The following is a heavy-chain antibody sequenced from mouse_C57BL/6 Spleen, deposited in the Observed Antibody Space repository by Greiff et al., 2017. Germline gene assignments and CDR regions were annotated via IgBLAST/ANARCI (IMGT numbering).Heavy chain of an antibody. Sequence: EVQLQQSGPELVKPGASVKISCKASGYTFTDYYMNWVKQSHGKSLEWIGVINPNNGGTSYNQKFKGKATLTVDKSSRTAYMELRSLTSEASAVYYCARNYDGYYNWYFDVWGTGTTVTVSS. CDR3: ARNYDGYYNWYFDV. D-gene: IGHD2-3*01. V-gene: IGHV1-26*01. CDR2: INPNNGGT. CDR1: GYTFTDYY. J-gene: IGHJ1*03.